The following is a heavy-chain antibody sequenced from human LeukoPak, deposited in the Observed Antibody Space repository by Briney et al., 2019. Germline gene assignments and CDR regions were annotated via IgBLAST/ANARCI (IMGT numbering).Heavy chain of an antibody. CDR2: INWNGGST. V-gene: IGHV3-20*04. D-gene: IGHD3-3*01. CDR3: ARASGSDYYYYYYMDV. J-gene: IGHJ6*03. CDR1: GFTFDDYG. Sequence: GGSLRLSCAASGFTFDDYGMSWVRQAPGKGLEWVSGINWNGGSTGYADSVKGRFTISRDNAKNSLYLQMNSLRAEDTALYYCARASGSDYYYYYYMDVWGKGTTVTVSS.